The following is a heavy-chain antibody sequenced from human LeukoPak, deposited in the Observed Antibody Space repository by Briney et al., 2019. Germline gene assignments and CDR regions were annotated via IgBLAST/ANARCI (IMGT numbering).Heavy chain of an antibody. D-gene: IGHD3-22*01. CDR3: ARDLGDYYDSSGYTWFDP. J-gene: IGHJ5*02. CDR1: GYTFTGYY. CDR2: INPNSGGT. V-gene: IGHV1-2*02. Sequence: GPSVKVSCKASGYTFTGYYMHWVRQAPGQGLEWMGWINPNSGGTNYAQKFQGRVTMTRDTSISTAYMELSRLRSDDTAVYYCARDLGDYYDSSGYTWFDPWGQGTLVTVSS.